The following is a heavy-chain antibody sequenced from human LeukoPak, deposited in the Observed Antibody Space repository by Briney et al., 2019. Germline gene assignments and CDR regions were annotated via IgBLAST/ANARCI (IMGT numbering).Heavy chain of an antibody. J-gene: IGHJ6*02. CDR3: TRDAYGWLGYYYGMDV. D-gene: IGHD6-19*01. CDR2: IRSKAYGGTT. CDR1: GFAFSSYA. Sequence: GGSLRLSCAASGFAFSSYAMSWFRQAPGKGLEWVGFIRSKAYGGTTEYAASGKGRFTISRDDSKSIAYLQMNSLKTEDTAVYYCTRDAYGWLGYYYGMDVWGQGTTVTVSS. V-gene: IGHV3-49*03.